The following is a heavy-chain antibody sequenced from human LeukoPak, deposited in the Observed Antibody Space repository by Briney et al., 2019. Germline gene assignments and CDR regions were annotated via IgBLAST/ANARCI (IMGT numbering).Heavy chain of an antibody. J-gene: IGHJ6*03. V-gene: IGHV4-34*01. CDR1: GGSFNGYY. CDR3: ARAIAGYYYYMDV. CDR2: INHSGST. Sequence: SETLSLTCAVYGGSFNGYYWSWIRQPPGKGLEWIGEINHSGSTNYNPSLKSRVTISVDTSKNQFSLKLSSVTAADTAVYYCARAIAGYYYYMDVWGKGTTVTVSS. D-gene: IGHD6-13*01.